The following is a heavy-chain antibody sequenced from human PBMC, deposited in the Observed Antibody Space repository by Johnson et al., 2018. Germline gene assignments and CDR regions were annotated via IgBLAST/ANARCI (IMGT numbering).Heavy chain of an antibody. CDR3: ARHGEADLQHNYDSSGYNYYYYYGMDV. D-gene: IGHD3-22*01. V-gene: IGHV5-51*01. Sequence: EVQLVETGAEVKKPGESLKISCKGSGYSFTSYWIGWVRQMPGKGLEWMGIIYPGDSDTRDSPSFQGQFTISAATSISTAYLQWSSRKASDTAMYYCARHGEADLQHNYDSSGYNYYYYYGMDVWGQGTTVTVSS. CDR2: IYPGDSDT. CDR1: GYSFTSYW. J-gene: IGHJ6*02.